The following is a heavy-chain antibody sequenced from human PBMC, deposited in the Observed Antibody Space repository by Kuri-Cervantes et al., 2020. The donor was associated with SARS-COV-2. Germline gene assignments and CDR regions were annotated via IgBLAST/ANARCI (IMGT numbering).Heavy chain of an antibody. CDR3: AREEYSSSWSAVDFDY. J-gene: IGHJ4*02. V-gene: IGHV3-33*08. CDR1: GFTFSSYG. CDR2: IWYDGSNK. Sequence: GGSLRLSCAASGFTFSSYGMHWVRQAPGKGLEWVAVIWYDGSNKYYADSVKGRLTIARDNSKNTLYLQMNSLRAEDTAVYYCAREEYSSSWSAVDFDYWGQGTLVTVSS. D-gene: IGHD6-13*01.